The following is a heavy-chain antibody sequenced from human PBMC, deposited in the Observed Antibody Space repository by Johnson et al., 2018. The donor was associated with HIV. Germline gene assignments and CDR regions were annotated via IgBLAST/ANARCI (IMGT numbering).Heavy chain of an antibody. D-gene: IGHD2-2*01. CDR3: ARDLVVVVPSARVGAFDI. CDR1: GFTFDDYG. V-gene: IGHV3-20*04. J-gene: IGHJ3*02. Sequence: VQLVESGGGVVRPGGSLRLSCAASGFTFDDYGMSWVRQAPGKGLEWVSGINWNGGSAGYADSVKGRFTISRDNAKNSLYLQMNSLRAEDKALYYCARDLVVVVPSARVGAFDIWGQGTMVTVTP. CDR2: INWNGGSA.